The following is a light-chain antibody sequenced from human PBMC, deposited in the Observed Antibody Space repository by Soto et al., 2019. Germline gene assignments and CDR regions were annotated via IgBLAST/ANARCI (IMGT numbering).Light chain of an antibody. Sequence: DIQMTQSPSTLSASVGDRVTITCRASQSISTWLAWYQQKPGKAPKLLIYDAFYLERGVPSRFSGSGSGTKFTLTISSLQPDHLAPYHCQQYLSFWTFGLG. J-gene: IGKJ1*01. CDR1: QSISTW. CDR2: DAF. CDR3: QQYLSFWT. V-gene: IGKV1-5*01.